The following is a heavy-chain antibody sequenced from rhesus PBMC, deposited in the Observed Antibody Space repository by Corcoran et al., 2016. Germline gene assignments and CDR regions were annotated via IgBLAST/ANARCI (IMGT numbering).Heavy chain of an antibody. J-gene: IGHJ5-1*01. Sequence: QVQLVQSGAEIKQPGASVKLSCKASGYTFTSYYMPWVRPAPGQGLEWIGLISPYNGNKGYAQNCQGRVTITTDTSTSTGYMELSSLRSEDTAVYYCTRDPYYYDSGTNRFDVWGPGVLVTVSS. D-gene: IGHD3-28*01. CDR1: GYTFTSYY. CDR3: TRDPYYYDSGTNRFDV. CDR2: ISPYNGNK. V-gene: IGHV1-180*01.